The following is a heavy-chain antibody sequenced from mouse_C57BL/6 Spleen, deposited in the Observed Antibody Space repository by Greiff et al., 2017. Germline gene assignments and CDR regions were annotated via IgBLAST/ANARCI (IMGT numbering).Heavy chain of an antibody. CDR3: AIGYYYGSSYWYFDV. Sequence: QVQLQQPGAELVRPGSSVKLSCKASGYTFTSYWMHCVKQRPIQGLEWIGNIDPSDSETHYNQKFKDKATLTVDKSSSTAYLQLSSLTSEDSAVYYCAIGYYYGSSYWYFDVWGTGTTVTVSS. CDR2: IDPSDSET. V-gene: IGHV1-52*01. CDR1: GYTFTSYW. J-gene: IGHJ1*03. D-gene: IGHD1-1*01.